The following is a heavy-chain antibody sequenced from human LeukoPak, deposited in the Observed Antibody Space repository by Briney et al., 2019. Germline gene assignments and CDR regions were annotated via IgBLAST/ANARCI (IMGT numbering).Heavy chain of an antibody. CDR3: AKDRGYGSGWYSDY. Sequence: GGSLRLSCAASGFTFSSYAMSWVRHAPGKGLELVSAISGSGGSTYYADSVKGRFTISRDNSKNTLYLQMNSLRAEDTAVYYCAKDRGYGSGWYSDYWGQGTLVTVSS. D-gene: IGHD6-19*01. CDR2: ISGSGGST. J-gene: IGHJ4*02. V-gene: IGHV3-23*01. CDR1: GFTFSSYA.